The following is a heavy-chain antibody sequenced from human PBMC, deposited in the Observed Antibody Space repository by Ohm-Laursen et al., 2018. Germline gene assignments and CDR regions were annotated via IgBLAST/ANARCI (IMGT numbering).Heavy chain of an antibody. J-gene: IGHJ4*02. CDR1: GFTFSSYA. D-gene: IGHD2-15*01. Sequence: SLRLSCAASGFTFSSYAMSWVRQAPGKGLEWVSAISGSGGGTYYADSVKGRFTISRDNSKNTLYLQMNSLRAEDTAVYYCAKDILKYCSGGSCKTADYWGQGTLVTVSS. V-gene: IGHV3-23*01. CDR2: ISGSGGGT. CDR3: AKDILKYCSGGSCKTADY.